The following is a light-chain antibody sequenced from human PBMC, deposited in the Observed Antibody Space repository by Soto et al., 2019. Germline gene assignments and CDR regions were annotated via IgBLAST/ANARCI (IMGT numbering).Light chain of an antibody. J-gene: IGKJ1*01. CDR2: GAS. V-gene: IGKV3-20*01. Sequence: EIVLTRSPSTLSLSPGERATLSCRASQSVSSSYLAWYQQKPGQAPRLXSYGASSRATGIPDRFSGSGSGTDFTLTISRLEPEDFEVYYCQQYGSSPRTFGQGTKVDIK. CDR1: QSVSSSY. CDR3: QQYGSSPRT.